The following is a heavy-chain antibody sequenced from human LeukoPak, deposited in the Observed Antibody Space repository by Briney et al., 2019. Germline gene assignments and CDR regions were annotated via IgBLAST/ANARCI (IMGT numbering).Heavy chain of an antibody. J-gene: IGHJ4*02. CDR3: ARRLRSGGYYFDY. V-gene: IGHV4-39*01. CDR1: GGSISSSSYY. CDR2: IYYSGST. D-gene: IGHD1-26*01. Sequence: PSETLSLTCTVSGGSISSSSYYWGWIRQPPGKGLEWIGSIYYSGSTYYNPSLKSRVTIFVDTSKNQFSLKLSSVTAADTAVYYCARRLRSGGYYFDYWGQGTLVTVSS.